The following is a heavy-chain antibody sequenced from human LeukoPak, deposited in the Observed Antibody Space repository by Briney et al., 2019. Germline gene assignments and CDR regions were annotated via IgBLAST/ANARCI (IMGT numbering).Heavy chain of an antibody. V-gene: IGHV3-30*18. CDR3: AKDYYDILTGLSYYFDY. CDR2: ISYDGSNK. J-gene: IGHJ4*02. D-gene: IGHD3-9*01. CDR1: GFTFSSYG. Sequence: GGSLRLSCAASGFTFSSYGMHWVRQAPGKGLEWVAVISYDGSNKYYADSVKGRFTISRDNSKNTLYLQMNSLRAEDTAVYYCAKDYYDILTGLSYYFDYWGQGTLVTVSS.